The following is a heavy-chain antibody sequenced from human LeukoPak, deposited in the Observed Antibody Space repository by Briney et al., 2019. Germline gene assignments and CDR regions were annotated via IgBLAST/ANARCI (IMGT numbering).Heavy chain of an antibody. CDR3: ASRNGYSGYDYRPYYYYGMDV. J-gene: IGHJ6*04. V-gene: IGHV3-48*03. CDR1: GFTFSSYE. CDR2: ISSNGSTI. D-gene: IGHD5-12*01. Sequence: GGSLRLSCAASGFTFSSYEMNWVRQAPGKGLEWVSYISSNGSTIYYADSVKGRFTISRDNAKNSLYLQMNSLRAEDTAVYYCASRNGYSGYDYRPYYYYGMDVWGKGTTVTVSS.